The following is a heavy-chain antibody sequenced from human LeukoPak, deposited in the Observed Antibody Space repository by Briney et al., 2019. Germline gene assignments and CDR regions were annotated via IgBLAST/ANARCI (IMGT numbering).Heavy chain of an antibody. CDR3: ARAAFYGDYEEYNWFDP. V-gene: IGHV3-48*04. D-gene: IGHD4-17*01. CDR2: ISSSSSTI. CDR1: GFTFSSYS. J-gene: IGHJ5*02. Sequence: GGSLRLSCAASGFTFSSYSMNWVRQAPGKGLEWVSYISSSSSTIYYADSVKGRFTISRDNAKNSLYLQMNSLRAEDTAVYYCARAAFYGDYEEYNWFDPWGQGTLVTVSS.